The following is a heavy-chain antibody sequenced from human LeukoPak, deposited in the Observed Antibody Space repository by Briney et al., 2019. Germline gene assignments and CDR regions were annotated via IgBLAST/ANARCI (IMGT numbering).Heavy chain of an antibody. J-gene: IGHJ5*02. V-gene: IGHV3-74*01. CDR3: AKGMSGSNPYNWFAP. Sequence: GGSLRLSCAASGFTFSRNWMHWVRQAPGKGLVWVSRINSDGSITNYADSVKGRFTISRDNAKNSLYLQMNSLRAEDTAIYYCAKGMSGSNPYNWFAPWGQGTLVAVSS. CDR1: GFTFSRNW. D-gene: IGHD1-26*01. CDR2: INSDGSIT.